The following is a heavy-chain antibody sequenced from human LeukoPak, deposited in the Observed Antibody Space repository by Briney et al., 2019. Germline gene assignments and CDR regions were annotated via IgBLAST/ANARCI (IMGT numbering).Heavy chain of an antibody. CDR2: ISHDGNDK. CDR1: GFTFSTYG. Sequence: GGSLRLSCAASGFTFSTYGMHWVRQAPGKGLEWVAIISHDGNDKDYADSVRGRFTISRDNSKNTLYLQMNSLRGEDTAVYYCAKSTAPAGYYLDYWGQGILVTVSS. V-gene: IGHV3-30*18. D-gene: IGHD2-2*01. CDR3: AKSTAPAGYYLDY. J-gene: IGHJ4*02.